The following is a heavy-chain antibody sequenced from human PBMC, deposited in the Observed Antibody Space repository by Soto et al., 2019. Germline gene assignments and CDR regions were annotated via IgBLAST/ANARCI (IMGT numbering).Heavy chain of an antibody. CDR3: AREGGRSGSYYLDY. Sequence: ASVKVSCKASGYTFTSYDINWVRQATGQGLEWMGWISPNNGNTNYAQKLQGRVTMTTDTSTSTAYMELRSLRSDDTAVYYCAREGGRSGSYYLDYWGQGTLVTAPQ. V-gene: IGHV1-18*01. D-gene: IGHD1-26*01. CDR1: GYTFTSYD. J-gene: IGHJ4*02. CDR2: ISPNNGNT.